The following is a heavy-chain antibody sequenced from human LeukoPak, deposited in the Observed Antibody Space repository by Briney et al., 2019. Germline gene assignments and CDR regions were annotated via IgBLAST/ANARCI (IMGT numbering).Heavy chain of an antibody. Sequence: PSETLSLTCTVSGGSISSSSYYWGWIRQPPGKGLEWIGSIYYSGSTYYNPSLKSRVTISVDTSKNQFSLKLSSVTAADTAVYYCASSPHREPKNWGQGTLVTVSS. CDR3: ASSPHREPKN. D-gene: IGHD1-26*01. CDR1: GGSISSSSYY. CDR2: IYYSGST. J-gene: IGHJ4*02. V-gene: IGHV4-39*01.